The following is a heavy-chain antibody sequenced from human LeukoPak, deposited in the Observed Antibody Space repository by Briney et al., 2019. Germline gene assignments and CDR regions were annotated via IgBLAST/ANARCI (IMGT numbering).Heavy chain of an antibody. CDR3: TRGSSSSWYWFDP. V-gene: IGHV3-49*03. D-gene: IGHD6-13*01. CDR2: IRSEIFGGTT. J-gene: IGHJ5*02. Sequence: GGSLRLSCRGSGFTFGDYAMSWFRQAPRKGLEWVGFIRSEIFGGTTEYAASVKGRFTISRDDSKSIVQLQMNSLKTEDTAVYYCTRGSSSSWYWFDPWGQGTLVTVSS. CDR1: GFTFGDYA.